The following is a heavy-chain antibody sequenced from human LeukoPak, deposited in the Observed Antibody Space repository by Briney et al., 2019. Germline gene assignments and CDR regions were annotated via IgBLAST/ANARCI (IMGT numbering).Heavy chain of an antibody. CDR1: GFTFSSYW. V-gene: IGHV3-7*01. D-gene: IGHD5-18*01. J-gene: IGHJ3*02. CDR2: IKQEGRET. CDR3: ARALWIQVWFWHQDAFDI. Sequence: PAGSLRLSCAASGFTFSSYWMSWVRQAPGKGREWVANIKQEGRETYYVGSVKGRFTISRDNAKNSLYLQMNSLRAEDTAVYYCARALWIQVWFWHQDAFDIWGQGTMVTVSS.